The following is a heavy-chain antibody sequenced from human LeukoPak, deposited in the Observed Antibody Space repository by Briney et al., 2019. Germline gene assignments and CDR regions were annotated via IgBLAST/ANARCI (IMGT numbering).Heavy chain of an antibody. CDR1: GFTFSSYG. CDR3: ARGRYYYDTSGYYPDY. J-gene: IGHJ4*02. Sequence: GGSLRLSCAASGFTFSSYGMHWVRQAPGKGLVWVSRINSDGSTTSYADSVKGRFTISRDNAKNTLYLQMNSLRAEDTAVYYCARGRYYYDTSGYYPDYWGQGTLVTVSS. D-gene: IGHD3-22*01. CDR2: INSDGSTT. V-gene: IGHV3-74*01.